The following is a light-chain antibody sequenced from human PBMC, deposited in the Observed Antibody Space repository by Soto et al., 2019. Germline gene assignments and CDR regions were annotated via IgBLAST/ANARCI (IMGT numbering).Light chain of an antibody. Sequence: EIVMTQSPATLSVAPGDRATLSCRASQSVSSNVAWYQQTRGQAPRLLMFDAYTRATGIPARFSGSGSGTEFTLTISSLQSEDFAVYYCQQYNNWPSITFGQGTRLEI. V-gene: IGKV3-15*01. J-gene: IGKJ5*01. CDR3: QQYNNWPSIT. CDR1: QSVSSN. CDR2: DAY.